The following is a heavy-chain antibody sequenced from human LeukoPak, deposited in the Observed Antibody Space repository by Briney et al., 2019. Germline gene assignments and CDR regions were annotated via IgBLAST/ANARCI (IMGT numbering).Heavy chain of an antibody. D-gene: IGHD3-10*01. J-gene: IGHJ3*02. CDR3: STIANYYNSAELDAFDI. CDR1: GFTFSSYA. V-gene: IGHV3-30-3*01. CDR2: IAYDGSNK. Sequence: PGGSLRLSCAASGFTFSSYAMHWVRQAPGKGLEWVAVIAYDGSNKYYADSVKGRFTISRDNSKNALYLQMNSLRVEDTAVYYYSTIANYYNSAELDAFDIWGQGTMVTVSS.